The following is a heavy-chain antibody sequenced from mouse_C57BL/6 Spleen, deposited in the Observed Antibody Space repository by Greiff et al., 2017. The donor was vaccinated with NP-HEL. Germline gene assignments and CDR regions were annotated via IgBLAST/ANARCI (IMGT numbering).Heavy chain of an antibody. CDR1: GYTFTDYN. Sequence: EVQLQQSGPELVKPGASVKIPCKASGYTFTDYNMDWVKQSHGKSLEWIGDINPNNGGTIYNQKFKGKATLTVDKSSSTAYMELRSLTSEDTAVYYCARRYCGNSYDWYFDVWGTGTTVTVSS. D-gene: IGHD1-1*01. CDR2: INPNNGGT. J-gene: IGHJ1*03. CDR3: ARRYCGNSYDWYFDV. V-gene: IGHV1-18*01.